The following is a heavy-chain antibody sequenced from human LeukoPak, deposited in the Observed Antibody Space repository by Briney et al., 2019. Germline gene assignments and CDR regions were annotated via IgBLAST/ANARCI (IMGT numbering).Heavy chain of an antibody. V-gene: IGHV4-4*07. Sequence: TETLSLTCTVSGGSISSYYWSWIRQPAGKGLEWIGRIYTSGSTNYNPSLKSRVTMSVDTSKNQFSLKLSSVTAADTAVYYCARGKSGGAAAVIRRYYFDYWGQGTLVTVSS. D-gene: IGHD6-13*01. CDR1: GGSISSYY. J-gene: IGHJ4*02. CDR3: ARGKSGGAAAVIRRYYFDY. CDR2: IYTSGST.